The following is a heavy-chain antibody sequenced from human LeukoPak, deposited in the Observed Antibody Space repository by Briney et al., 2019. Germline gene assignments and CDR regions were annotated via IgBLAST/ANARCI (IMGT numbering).Heavy chain of an antibody. CDR2: ISSSSSYI. V-gene: IGHV3-21*01. CDR3: AKLLRYFDWLHHY. Sequence: GGSLRLSCAASGFTFSSYSMNWVRQAPGKGLEWVSSISSSSSYIYYADSVKGRFTISRDNAKNSLYLQMNSLRAEDTAVYYCAKLLRYFDWLHHYWGQGTLVTVSS. CDR1: GFTFSSYS. J-gene: IGHJ4*02. D-gene: IGHD3-9*01.